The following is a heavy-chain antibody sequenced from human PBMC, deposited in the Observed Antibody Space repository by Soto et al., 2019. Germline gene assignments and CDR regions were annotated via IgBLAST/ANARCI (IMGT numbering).Heavy chain of an antibody. CDR1: GFTFSNYA. V-gene: IGHV3-30*04. J-gene: IGHJ5*01. CDR2: ISYDARNS. Sequence: QVQLVESGGGVVQPGRSLRLSCAASGFTFSNYAMHWVLRAPGKELEWVAMISYDARNSYYADSVKGRFTVSRDNSRSTLYLQMNSLRTEDTAVYFCASTFWNPHANFDSWGLGTLITVSS. CDR3: ASTFWNPHANFDS. D-gene: IGHD3-3*01.